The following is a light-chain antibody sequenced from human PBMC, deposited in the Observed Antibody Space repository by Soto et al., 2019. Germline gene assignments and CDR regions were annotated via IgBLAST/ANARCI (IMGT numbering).Light chain of an antibody. CDR3: SSYTSSSTSVV. CDR2: DVT. J-gene: IGLJ2*01. Sequence: QSALTQPASVSGSHGQSITISCTGTGSDVGTYNYVSWYQQHPGKAPKLMIYDVTNRPSGVSDRFSGSKSSNTASLTISGLQAEDEADYYCSSYTSSSTSVVFGGGTQLTVL. V-gene: IGLV2-14*01. CDR1: GSDVGTYNY.